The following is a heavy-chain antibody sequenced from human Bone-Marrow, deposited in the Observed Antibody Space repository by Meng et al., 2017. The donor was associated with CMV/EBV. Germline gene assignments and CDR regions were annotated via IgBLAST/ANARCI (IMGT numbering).Heavy chain of an antibody. CDR2: SNAGNGNT. CDR1: GYTFTSYA. D-gene: IGHD5-18*01. CDR3: ARAPMDVDTAMVDVYYYGMDV. V-gene: IGHV1-3*02. Sequence: ASVKVSCKASGYTFTSYAMHWVRQAPGQRLEWMGWSNAGNGNTKYSQEFQGRVTITRDTSASTAYMELSSLRSEDTAVYYCARAPMDVDTAMVDVYYYGMDVWGQGTTVTVSS. J-gene: IGHJ6*02.